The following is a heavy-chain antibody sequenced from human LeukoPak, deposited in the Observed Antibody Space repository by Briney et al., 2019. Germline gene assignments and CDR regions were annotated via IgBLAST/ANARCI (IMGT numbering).Heavy chain of an antibody. V-gene: IGHV3-74*01. CDR1: GFTFSTYW. J-gene: IGHJ4*02. CDR3: ARGRYYFDY. D-gene: IGHD4-17*01. Sequence: GGSLRLSCAASGFTFSTYWMHWVRQAPGKGLVWVSHFNSDGSSTSYADSVKGRFTISGDNAKNTLYLQMNSLRVEDTAVYYCARGRYYFDYWGQGTLVTVSS. CDR2: FNSDGSST.